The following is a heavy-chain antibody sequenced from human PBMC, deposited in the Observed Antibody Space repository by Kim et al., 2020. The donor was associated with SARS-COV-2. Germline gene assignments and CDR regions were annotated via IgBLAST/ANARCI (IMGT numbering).Heavy chain of an antibody. CDR3: ARHNRLYYGSGSYDDYYYGMEG. CDR2: IYPGDSDT. CDR1: GYSFTSYW. J-gene: IGHJ6*02. V-gene: IGHV5-51*01. Sequence: GESLKISCKGSGYSFTSYWIGWVRQMPGKGLEWMGIIYPGDSDTRYSPSFQGQVTISADKSISTAYLQWSSLKASDTAMYYCARHNRLYYGSGSYDDYYYGMEGWGQGTTVTVYS. D-gene: IGHD3-10*01.